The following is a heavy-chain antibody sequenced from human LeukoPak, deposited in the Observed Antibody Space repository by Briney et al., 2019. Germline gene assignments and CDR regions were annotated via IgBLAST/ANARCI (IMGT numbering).Heavy chain of an antibody. D-gene: IGHD3-22*01. Sequence: SETLSLTCAVYGGSFSGYYWSWIRQPPGKWLEWIGEINHSGSTNYNPSLKSRVTISVDTSKNQFSLKLSSVTAADTAVYYCARFYDSSGYADYWGQGTLVTVSS. CDR3: ARFYDSSGYADY. CDR1: GGSFSGYY. V-gene: IGHV4-34*01. J-gene: IGHJ4*02. CDR2: INHSGST.